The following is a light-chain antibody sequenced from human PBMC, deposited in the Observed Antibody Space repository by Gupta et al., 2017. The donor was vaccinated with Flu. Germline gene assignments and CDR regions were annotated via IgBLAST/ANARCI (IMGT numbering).Light chain of an antibody. CDR3: CSDAGSNTLV. CDR1: SGDVGAYNY. CDR2: DVT. Sequence: QSALTQPRSVSGSPGQSVTISCTGTSGDVGAYNYVSWYQQYPGKAPKLMLYDVTQRPAGVPDRFSGSKSGDTASLTISGREAEEEADYYCCSDAGSNTLVFGGGTKLTVL. J-gene: IGLJ2*01. V-gene: IGLV2-11*01.